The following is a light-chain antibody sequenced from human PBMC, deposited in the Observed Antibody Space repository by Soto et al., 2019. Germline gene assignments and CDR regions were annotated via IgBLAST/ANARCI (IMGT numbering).Light chain of an antibody. CDR1: QSLTNSY. CDR2: GAS. Sequence: DIVLPQSPDTLSFSPGNRATLSCRASQSLTNSYIAWYQVKPGQAPRLLIYGASSRATGIPARFSGSGSGTEFTLTISSLQPDDFATYYCQHYNSYSEAFGQGTKVDIK. J-gene: IGKJ1*01. CDR3: QHYNSYSEA. V-gene: IGKV3-20*01.